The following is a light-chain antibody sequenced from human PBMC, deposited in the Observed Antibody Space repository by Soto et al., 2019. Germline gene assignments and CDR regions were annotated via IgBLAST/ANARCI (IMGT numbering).Light chain of an antibody. CDR1: SSDIGAYNY. J-gene: IGLJ1*01. V-gene: IGLV2-14*01. CDR3: SSYTSSSTYV. Sequence: QSVLTQPPSASGSPGQSVTISCTGTSSDIGAYNYVSWYQQHPGKAPKLIIYDVSYRPSGVSNRFFGSKSGNTASLTISALQAEDEADYYCSSYTSSSTYVFGTGTKVTVL. CDR2: DVS.